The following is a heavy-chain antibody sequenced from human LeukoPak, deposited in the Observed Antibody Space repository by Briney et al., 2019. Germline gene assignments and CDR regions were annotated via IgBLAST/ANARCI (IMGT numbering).Heavy chain of an antibody. V-gene: IGHV4-30-4*08. CDR2: IYYSGST. Sequence: SQTLSLTCTVSGGSISSGDYYWSWIRQPPGKGLEWIGYIYYSGSTYYNPSLKSRVIISVDTSKNQFSLKLSSVTAADTAVYYCARTYYDFWREGYYFDYWGQGTLVTVSS. CDR3: ARTYYDFWREGYYFDY. J-gene: IGHJ4*02. CDR1: GGSISSGDYY. D-gene: IGHD3-3*01.